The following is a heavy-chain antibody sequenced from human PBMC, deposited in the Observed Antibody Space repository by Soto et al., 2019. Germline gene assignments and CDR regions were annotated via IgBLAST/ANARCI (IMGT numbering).Heavy chain of an antibody. CDR3: ARDAGPSKYIVVVTAIQAAFDI. D-gene: IGHD2-21*02. CDR2: INPSGGST. J-gene: IGHJ3*02. Sequence: GASVKVSCKASGYTFTSYYMHWVRQAPGQGLEWMGIINPSGGSTSYAQKFQGRVTMTRDTSTSTVYMELSSLRSEDTAVYYCARDAGPSKYIVVVTAIQAAFDIWGQGTMVTVSS. V-gene: IGHV1-46*03. CDR1: GYTFTSYY.